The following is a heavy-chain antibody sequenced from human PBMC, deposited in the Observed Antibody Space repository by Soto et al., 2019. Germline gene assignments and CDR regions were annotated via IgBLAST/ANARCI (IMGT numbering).Heavy chain of an antibody. Sequence: EVQLVESGGGLVKPGGSLRLSCAASGFSFSDYSMNWVRQAPGKGLEWVSSISGSSSYIYYADSLKGRVTVSRDNAEKSLCLQMNSLRAEDTAVYYCARDGAYCSGTGCRDYDHYMDVWGKGTTVTVSS. J-gene: IGHJ6*03. CDR1: GFSFSDYS. CDR3: ARDGAYCSGTGCRDYDHYMDV. D-gene: IGHD2-2*01. V-gene: IGHV3-21*01. CDR2: ISGSSSYI.